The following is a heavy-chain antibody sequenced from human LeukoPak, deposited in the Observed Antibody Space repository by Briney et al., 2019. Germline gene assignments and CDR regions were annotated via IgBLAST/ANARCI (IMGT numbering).Heavy chain of an antibody. Sequence: SETLSLTCTVSGGSISSSSYYWGWIRQPPGKGLEWIGSIYYSGSTYYNPSLKSRVTISVDTSKNQFSLKLSSVTAADTAVYYCAVGGGFGSSSDYWGQGTLVTVSS. J-gene: IGHJ4*02. CDR1: GGSISSSSYY. D-gene: IGHD6-6*01. V-gene: IGHV4-39*01. CDR2: IYYSGST. CDR3: AVGGGFGSSSDY.